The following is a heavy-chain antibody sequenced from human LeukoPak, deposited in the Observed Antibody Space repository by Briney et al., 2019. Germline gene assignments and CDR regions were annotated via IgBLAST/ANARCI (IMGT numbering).Heavy chain of an antibody. CDR2: IYYSGST. CDR1: GGSISSSSYY. CDR3: ARHAYCGGDCKESLPEYFQH. Sequence: SETLSRTCTVSGGSISSSSYYWGWIRQPPGKGLEWIGSIYYSGSTYYNPSLKSRVTISVDTSKNPFSLKLSSVTAADTAVYYCARHAYCGGDCKESLPEYFQHWGQGTLVTVSS. V-gene: IGHV4-39*01. D-gene: IGHD2-21*02. J-gene: IGHJ1*01.